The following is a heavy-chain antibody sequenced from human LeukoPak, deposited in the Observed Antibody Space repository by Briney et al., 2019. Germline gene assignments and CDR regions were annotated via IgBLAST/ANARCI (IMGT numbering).Heavy chain of an antibody. J-gene: IGHJ4*02. CDR1: GGSISCSVYY. V-gene: IGHV4-39*01. CDR2: IYYSGST. CDR3: ARHPQY. Sequence: SETLSLTCTVSGGSISCSVYYWGWIRQPPGKGLEWIGSIYYSGSTYYNPSLKSRVAISVDTSKNQFALKLTSVTAADTAVYYCARHPQYWGQGTLVTVSS.